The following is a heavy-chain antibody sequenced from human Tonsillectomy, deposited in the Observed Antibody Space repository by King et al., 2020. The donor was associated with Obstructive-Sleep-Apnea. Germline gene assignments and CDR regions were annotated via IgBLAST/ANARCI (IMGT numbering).Heavy chain of an antibody. Sequence: QLQESGPGLVKPSETLSLTCTVSGGSISSYYWSWIRQPPGKGLEWIGYIYYSGSTNYNPSLKSRVTISVDTSKNQFSLKLSSVTAADTAVYYCARDRRGGYDQLFDWYFDLWGRGTLVTVSS. CDR1: GGSISSYY. CDR2: IYYSGST. CDR3: ARDRRGGYDQLFDWYFDL. V-gene: IGHV4-59*01. D-gene: IGHD5-12*01. J-gene: IGHJ2*01.